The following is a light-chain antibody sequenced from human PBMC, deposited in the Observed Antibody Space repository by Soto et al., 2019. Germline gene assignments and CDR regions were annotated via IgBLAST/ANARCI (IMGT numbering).Light chain of an antibody. Sequence: QSALTQPRSVSGSPGQSVTISCTGTSSDVGAYNYVSWYQQHPGKAPKVMIYDVSKRPSGVPDRFSGSKSGTTASLTISGLQADDEAGYYCCSYAGSYNYVFGSGTKVTVL. CDR3: CSYAGSYNYV. J-gene: IGLJ1*01. V-gene: IGLV2-11*01. CDR1: SSDVGAYNY. CDR2: DVS.